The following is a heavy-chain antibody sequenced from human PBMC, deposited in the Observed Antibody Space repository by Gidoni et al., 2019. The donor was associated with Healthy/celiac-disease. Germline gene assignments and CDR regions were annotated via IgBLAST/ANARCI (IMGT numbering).Heavy chain of an antibody. J-gene: IGHJ3*02. D-gene: IGHD3-9*01. CDR2: IVVGSGNT. V-gene: IGHV1-58*01. CDR3: AAEGDIVGILTGYYLNAFDI. Sequence: QMQLVQSGPEVKKPGTSVKVSCKASGFPFTSSAVQWVRQARGQRLEWIGWIVVGSGNTNYAQKFQERVTITRDMSTSTAYMELSSLRSEDTAVYYCAAEGDIVGILTGYYLNAFDIWGQGTMVTVSS. CDR1: GFPFTSSA.